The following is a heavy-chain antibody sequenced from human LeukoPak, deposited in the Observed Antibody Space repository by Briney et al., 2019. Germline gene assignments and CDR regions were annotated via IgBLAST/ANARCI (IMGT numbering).Heavy chain of an antibody. V-gene: IGHV3-23*01. D-gene: IGHD4-11*01. CDR2: ISGSGGST. CDR1: GFTFSTYA. CDR3: AKTTVTTYFFDY. Sequence: GGSLRLSRAASGFTFSTYAMSWVRQAPGKGLEWISAISGSGGSTYYADSVKGRFTISRDNSKNTLYLQMNSLRAEDTAVYYCAKTTVTTYFFDYWGQGTLVTVSS. J-gene: IGHJ4*02.